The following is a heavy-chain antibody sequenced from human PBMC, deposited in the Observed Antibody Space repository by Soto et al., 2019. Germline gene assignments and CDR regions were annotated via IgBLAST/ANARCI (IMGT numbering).Heavy chain of an antibody. J-gene: IGHJ4*02. D-gene: IGHD2-2*02. Sequence: EVQLVESGGGLVQPGRSLRLSCAASGFTFDDYAMHWVRQAPGKGLEWVSGISWNSGSIGYADSVKGRFTISRDNAENSLYLQMNSLRAEDTALYYCAKVRGYCSSTSCYRSGGYFDYWGQGTLVTVSS. CDR1: GFTFDDYA. CDR3: AKVRGYCSSTSCYRSGGYFDY. V-gene: IGHV3-9*01. CDR2: ISWNSGSI.